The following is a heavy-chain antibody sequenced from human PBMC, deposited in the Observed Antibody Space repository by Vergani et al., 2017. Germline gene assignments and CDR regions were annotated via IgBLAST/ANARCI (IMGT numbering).Heavy chain of an antibody. D-gene: IGHD2-15*01. CDR3: ARTDLGYCSGGSCWYYYYMDV. V-gene: IGHV2-70*01. CDR1: GFSLSTSGMC. J-gene: IGHJ6*03. CDR2: IDWDDDK. Sequence: QVTLRESGPALVKPTQTLTLTCTFSGFSLSTSGMCVSWIRQPPGKALEWLALIDWDDDKYYSTSLKTRLTISKDPSKNQVVLTMTNMYPVDTATYYCARTDLGYCSGGSCWYYYYMDVWGIGTTVTVSS.